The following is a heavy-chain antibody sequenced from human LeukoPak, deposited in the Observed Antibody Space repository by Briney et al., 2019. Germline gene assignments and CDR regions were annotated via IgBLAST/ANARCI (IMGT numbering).Heavy chain of an antibody. CDR3: ARDYVGVVAATSYYYGMDV. CDR2: INPNSGGT. J-gene: IGHJ6*02. V-gene: IGHV1-2*02. D-gene: IGHD2-15*01. Sequence: ASVKVSCKASGYTFTSYYMNWVRQAPGQGREWMGWINPNSGGTNYAQKVQGRVTMTRDTYISTAYLELRRLRSDDTAVYYCARDYVGVVAATSYYYGMDVWGQGTTVTVSS. CDR1: GYTFTSYY.